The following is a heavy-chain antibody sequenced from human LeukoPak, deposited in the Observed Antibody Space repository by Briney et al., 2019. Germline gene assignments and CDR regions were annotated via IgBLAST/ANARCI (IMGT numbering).Heavy chain of an antibody. V-gene: IGHV1-46*01. CDR3: ARDLSPMGEPFDY. CDR1: GYTFTSYY. D-gene: IGHD3-16*01. CDR2: INPSGGST. J-gene: IGHJ4*02. Sequence: EASVKVSCKASGYTFTSYYMHWVRQAPGQGLEWMGIINPSGGSTSYAQKFQGRVTMTRDMSTSTVYMELSRLRSDDTAVYYCARDLSPMGEPFDYWGQGTLVTVSS.